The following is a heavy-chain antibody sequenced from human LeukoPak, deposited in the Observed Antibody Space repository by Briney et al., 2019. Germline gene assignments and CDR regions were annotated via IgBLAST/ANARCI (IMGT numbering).Heavy chain of an antibody. J-gene: IGHJ4*02. CDR3: ASNDFWSGPFDY. Sequence: SETLSLTCNVSGGSINSGGHYWSWIRQTPGKGLEWIGYMYYTGNNNYNPSLKSRVTISEDTSKNQFSLKLSSVTAADTAVYYCASNDFWSGPFDYWGQETLVTVSS. CDR1: GGSINSGGHY. D-gene: IGHD3-3*01. CDR2: MYYTGNN. V-gene: IGHV4-61*08.